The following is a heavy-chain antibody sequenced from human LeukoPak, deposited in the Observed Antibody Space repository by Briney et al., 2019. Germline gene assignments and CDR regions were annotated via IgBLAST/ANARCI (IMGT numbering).Heavy chain of an antibody. Sequence: SGTLSLTCTVSGGSISSSSNNWGWSPPPPGEGLEWIGSIYYSGRTYYNPSLKSRVTLSVDTSKKPISPKRSSVTAADTAVYYCARGWQILDYWGQGTLVTVSS. CDR3: ARGWQILDY. D-gene: IGHD5-24*01. V-gene: IGHV4-39*07. J-gene: IGHJ4*02. CDR1: GGSISSSSNN. CDR2: IYYSGRT.